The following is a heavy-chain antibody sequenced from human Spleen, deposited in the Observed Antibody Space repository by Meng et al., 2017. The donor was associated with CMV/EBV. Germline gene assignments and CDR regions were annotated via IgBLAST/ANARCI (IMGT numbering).Heavy chain of an antibody. CDR3: AKGPNWFDP. V-gene: IGHV3-23*03. J-gene: IGHJ5*02. CDR1: GFIFSSYA. CDR2: INSDSSRT. Sequence: LRLSCAASGFIFSSYAMSWVRQAPGKGLEWVSLINSDSSRTHYADSVKGRFTISRDTSENTVYLQMNNLRAEDTAVYYCAKGPNWFDPWGQGALVTV.